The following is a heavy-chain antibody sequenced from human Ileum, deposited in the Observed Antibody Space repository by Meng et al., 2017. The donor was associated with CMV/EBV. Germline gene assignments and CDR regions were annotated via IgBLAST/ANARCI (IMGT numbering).Heavy chain of an antibody. J-gene: IGHJ6*02. CDR1: GFTFSDYI. D-gene: IGHD1-26*01. V-gene: IGHV3-21*06. CDR3: ARDTTSGSYIHHYGMDV. CDR2: ISATSTYI. Sequence: GESLKISCAASGFTFSDYIMNWVRQAPGKGLEWVSSISATSTYIYYADSGKGRFTISSDNGKNVVYLQMNNVRAEDTAVYYWARDTTSGSYIHHYGMDVWGQGTTVTVSS.